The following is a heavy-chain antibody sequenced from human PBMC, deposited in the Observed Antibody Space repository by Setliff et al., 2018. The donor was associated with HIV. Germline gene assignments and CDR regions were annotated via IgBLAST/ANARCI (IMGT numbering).Heavy chain of an antibody. J-gene: IGHJ4*02. V-gene: IGHV4-34*01. D-gene: IGHD3-22*01. CDR1: GGSLSGYH. Sequence: SETLSLTCAVYGGSLSGYHWSWIRQSPEKGLEWIGEINHSGSTNYNPSPKSRVTMSVDTSKHQFSLQLSSVTAADTAVYYCARGGGYDRSWYEPFDSWGQGTPVTVSS. CDR2: INHSGST. CDR3: ARGGGYDRSWYEPFDS.